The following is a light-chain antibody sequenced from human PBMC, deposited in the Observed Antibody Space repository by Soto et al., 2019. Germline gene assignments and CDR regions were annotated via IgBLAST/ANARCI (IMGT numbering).Light chain of an antibody. Sequence: QSALTQPASVSGSPGQSITISCXGTSSDVGGYNYVSWYQQHPGKAPKLMXXDVSNRPSGVSNRFSGSKSGNTASLTISGLQAEDEADYYCSSYTSSSTRVVFGGGTKLTVL. CDR2: DVS. J-gene: IGLJ2*01. CDR3: SSYTSSSTRVV. CDR1: SSDVGGYNY. V-gene: IGLV2-14*01.